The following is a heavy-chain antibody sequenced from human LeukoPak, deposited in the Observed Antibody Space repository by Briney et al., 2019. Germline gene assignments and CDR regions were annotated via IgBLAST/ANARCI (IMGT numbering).Heavy chain of an antibody. CDR1: DGAIAGYS. CDR3: ARGVRVWWLNYYYYYMDV. V-gene: IGHV4-59*01. D-gene: IGHD2-21*01. Sequence: SETLSLTCTVSDGAIAGYSWSWIRQPPGKGLEWIGYIYYSGSTNYNPSLKSRVTISVDTSKNQFSLKLSSVTAADTAVYYCARGVRVWWLNYYYYYMDVWGKGTTVTISS. J-gene: IGHJ6*03. CDR2: IYYSGST.